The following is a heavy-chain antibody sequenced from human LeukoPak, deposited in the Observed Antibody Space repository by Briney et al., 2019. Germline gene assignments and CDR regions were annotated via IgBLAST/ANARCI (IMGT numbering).Heavy chain of an antibody. V-gene: IGHV3-30*02. CDR2: IRYDGSNK. D-gene: IGHD5-18*01. J-gene: IGHJ4*02. Sequence: GGSLRLSCAASGFTFSSYGIHWVRQAPGKGLEWVAFIRYDGSNKYYADSVKGRFTISRDNSKNTLYLQMNSLRVEDTAVYYCAKGRGISYPHYYFDHWGQGTLVTVSS. CDR1: GFTFSSYG. CDR3: AKGRGISYPHYYFDH.